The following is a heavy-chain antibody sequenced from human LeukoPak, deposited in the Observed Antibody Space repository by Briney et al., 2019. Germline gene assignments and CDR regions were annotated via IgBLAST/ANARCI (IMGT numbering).Heavy chain of an antibody. D-gene: IGHD3-3*01. V-gene: IGHV4-59*01. CDR1: GGSISSYY. Sequence: SETLSLTCTVSGGSISSYYWSWIRQPPGKRLEWIGYIYYSGSTNYNPSLKSRVTISVDTSKNQFSLKLSSVTAADTAVYYCARTHSLYDFWSGYYDYWGQGTLVTVSS. J-gene: IGHJ4*02. CDR2: IYYSGST. CDR3: ARTHSLYDFWSGYYDY.